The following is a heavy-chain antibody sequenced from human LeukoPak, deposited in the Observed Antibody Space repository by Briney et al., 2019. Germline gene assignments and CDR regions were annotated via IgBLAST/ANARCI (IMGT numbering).Heavy chain of an antibody. Sequence: SETLSLTCAVYGGSFSGYYWSRIRQPPGKGLEWIGEINHSGSTNYNPSLKSRVTISVDTSKNQFSLKLSSVTAADTAVYYCARGSSGWSHYYYYYYMDVWGKGTTVTVSS. J-gene: IGHJ6*03. CDR2: INHSGST. CDR3: ARGSSGWSHYYYYYYMDV. CDR1: GGSFSGYY. V-gene: IGHV4-34*01. D-gene: IGHD6-19*01.